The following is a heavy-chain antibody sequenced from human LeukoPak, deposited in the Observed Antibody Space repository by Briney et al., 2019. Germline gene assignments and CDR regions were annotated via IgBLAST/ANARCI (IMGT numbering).Heavy chain of an antibody. J-gene: IGHJ4*02. CDR2: ISGSGGST. D-gene: IGHD3-22*01. V-gene: IGHV3-23*01. Sequence: GGSLRLSCAASGFTFSSYAMSWVRQAPGKGLEWVSAISGSGGSTYYADSVKGRFIISRDNSKNTLYLQMNSLRAEDTAVYYCAKDHDSSGYYSNDYFDYWGQGTLVTVSS. CDR3: AKDHDSSGYYSNDYFDY. CDR1: GFTFSSYA.